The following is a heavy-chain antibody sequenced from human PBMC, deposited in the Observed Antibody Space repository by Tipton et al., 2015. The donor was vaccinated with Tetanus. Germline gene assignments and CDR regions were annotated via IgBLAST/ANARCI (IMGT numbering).Heavy chain of an antibody. CDR1: GGSFSGYY. CDR2: INHSGST. CDR3: ARGGGSGSNWFDP. V-gene: IGHV4-34*01. Sequence: TLSLTCAVYGGSFSGYYWSWIRQPPGKGLEWIGEINHSGSTNYNPSLKSRVTISVDTSKNQFSLKLSSVTAADTAVYYCARGGGSGSNWFDPWGQGTLVTVSS. D-gene: IGHD2-15*01. J-gene: IGHJ5*02.